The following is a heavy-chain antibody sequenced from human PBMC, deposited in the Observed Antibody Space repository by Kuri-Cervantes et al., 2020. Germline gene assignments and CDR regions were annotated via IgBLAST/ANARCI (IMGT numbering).Heavy chain of an antibody. Sequence: ASVKVSCKASGYTFTSYAMHWVRQAPGQRLEWMGWINAGNGNTKYSQKFQGRVTTTRDTSASTAYMELSSLRSEDTAVYYCARDYPRSYGDDFDYWGQGTLVTVSS. CDR3: ARDYPRSYGDDFDY. V-gene: IGHV1-3*01. CDR2: INAGNGNT. CDR1: GYTFTSYA. J-gene: IGHJ4*02. D-gene: IGHD4-17*01.